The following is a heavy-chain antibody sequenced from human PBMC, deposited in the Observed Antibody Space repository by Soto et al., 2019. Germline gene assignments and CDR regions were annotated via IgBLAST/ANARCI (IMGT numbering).Heavy chain of an antibody. CDR1: GGSISSGGYY. CDR3: ARDLGSEQWFFDS. D-gene: IGHD3-22*01. Sequence: PSETLSLTCTVSGGSISSGGYYWSWIRQHPGKGLEWIGYISYSGSTYYNPSLKSRVTMSVDTSKNQFSLKLTSVTAADTAVYYCARDLGSEQWFFDSWGQGSLVTV. J-gene: IGHJ4*02. CDR2: ISYSGST. V-gene: IGHV4-31*03.